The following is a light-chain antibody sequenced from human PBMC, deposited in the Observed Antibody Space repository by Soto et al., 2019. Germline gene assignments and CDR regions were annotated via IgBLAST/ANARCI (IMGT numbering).Light chain of an antibody. J-gene: IGLJ2*01. Sequence: QSVLTQPPSVSGAPGQRVTISCTGGSSNIGEGNDVHWSQQLPGTAPKLLTYGISNRPSGVPDRFSGSKSGTSASLATTGLQAEDEADYYCQSYASSLSVVFGGGTKLTVL. V-gene: IGLV1-40*01. CDR1: SSNIGEGND. CDR2: GIS. CDR3: QSYASSLSVV.